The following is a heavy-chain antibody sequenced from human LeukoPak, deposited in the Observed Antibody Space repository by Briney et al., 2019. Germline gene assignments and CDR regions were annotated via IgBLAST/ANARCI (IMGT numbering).Heavy chain of an antibody. J-gene: IGHJ6*02. CDR2: ISYDGSNK. CDR1: GFTFSSYS. V-gene: IGHV3-30*03. D-gene: IGHD2-2*01. Sequence: GGSLRLSCAASGFTFSSYSMNWVRQAPGKGLEWVAVISYDGSNKYYADSVKGRFTISRDNSKNTLYLQMNSLRAEDTAVYYCARVGRVVPAATYYYGMDVWGQGTTVTVSS. CDR3: ARVGRVVPAATYYYGMDV.